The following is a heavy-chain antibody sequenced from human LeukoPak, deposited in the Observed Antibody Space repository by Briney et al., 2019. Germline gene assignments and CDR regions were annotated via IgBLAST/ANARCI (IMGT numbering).Heavy chain of an antibody. CDR2: TNPNSGAT. D-gene: IGHD6-13*01. Sequence: ASVKVSCRTSGYSLTDYYLHWVRQAPGQGLEWMGWTNPNSGATDYAQNFRGRVTMTRDTSISTAYMELSRLRSDDTAVYYCARVGPYSSSTNWFDPWGQGTLVTVSS. CDR1: GYSLTDYY. V-gene: IGHV1-2*02. J-gene: IGHJ5*02. CDR3: ARVGPYSSSTNWFDP.